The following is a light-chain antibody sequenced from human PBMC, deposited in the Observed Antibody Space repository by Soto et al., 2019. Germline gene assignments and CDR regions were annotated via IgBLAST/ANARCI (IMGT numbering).Light chain of an antibody. J-gene: IGKJ1*01. Sequence: EIVMTQSPATLSVSPGERATLSCRASQSVSINLSWYQQKPGHAPLLLICGASTRASGIPDRFSGSGSGTVFTLTISRLEPEYFAVYYCQQYGSSPQTFGQGTKVDIK. CDR3: QQYGSSPQT. CDR1: QSVSIN. V-gene: IGKV3-20*01. CDR2: GAS.